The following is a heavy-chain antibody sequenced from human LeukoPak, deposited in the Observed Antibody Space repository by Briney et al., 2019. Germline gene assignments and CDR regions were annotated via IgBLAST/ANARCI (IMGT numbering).Heavy chain of an antibody. CDR3: ARDRGGGNDH. CDR1: GFTSSSYW. Sequence: GGSLRLSCAASGFTSSSYWMHWVRQAPGKGLVWVSHISSDGSTRSYADSVKGRFTISRDNTNNTLYLQMTSLRAEDTAVYYCARDRGGGNDHWGQGTLVTVSS. CDR2: ISSDGSTR. V-gene: IGHV3-74*01. J-gene: IGHJ5*02. D-gene: IGHD3-10*01.